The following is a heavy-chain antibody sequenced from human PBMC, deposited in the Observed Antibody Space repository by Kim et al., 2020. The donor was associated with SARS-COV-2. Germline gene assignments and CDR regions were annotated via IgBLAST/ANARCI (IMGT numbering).Heavy chain of an antibody. V-gene: IGHV3-23*01. J-gene: IGHJ4*02. Sequence: GGSLRLSCAASGFTFSSYAMSWVRQAPGKGLEWVSAISGSGGSTYYADSVKGRFTISRDNSKNTLYLQMNSLRAEDTAVYYCAKDSYSSRWYGANFDYWGQGTLVTVSS. CDR1: GFTFSSYA. D-gene: IGHD6-13*01. CDR3: AKDSYSSRWYGANFDY. CDR2: ISGSGGST.